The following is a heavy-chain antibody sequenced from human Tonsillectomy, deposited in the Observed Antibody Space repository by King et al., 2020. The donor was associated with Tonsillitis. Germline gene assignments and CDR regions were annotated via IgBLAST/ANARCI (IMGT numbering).Heavy chain of an antibody. J-gene: IGHJ3*02. Sequence: VQLVESGAEVEKPGSSVKVSCKASGGTFSSYAISWVRQAPGQGLEWMGGIIPIFGTANYAQKFQGRVTITADESTSTAYMELSSLRSEDTAVYYCSKNIQLWRADDAFDIWGQGTMVTVSS. CDR2: IIPIFGTA. CDR3: SKNIQLWRADDAFDI. CDR1: GGTFSSYA. D-gene: IGHD5-18*01. V-gene: IGHV1-69*01.